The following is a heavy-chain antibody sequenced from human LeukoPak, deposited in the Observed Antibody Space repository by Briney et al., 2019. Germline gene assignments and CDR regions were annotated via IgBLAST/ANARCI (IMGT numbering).Heavy chain of an antibody. CDR2: IYYSGST. Sequence: ASETLSLTCTVSGGSISSSSYYWGWIRQPLGKGLEWIGSIYYSGSTYYNPSLKSRVTISVDTSKNQFSLKLSSVTAADTAVYYCARLQSSGLVWSVYWGQGTLVTVSS. D-gene: IGHD2-21*01. J-gene: IGHJ4*02. V-gene: IGHV4-39*01. CDR3: ARLQSSGLVWSVY. CDR1: GGSISSSSYY.